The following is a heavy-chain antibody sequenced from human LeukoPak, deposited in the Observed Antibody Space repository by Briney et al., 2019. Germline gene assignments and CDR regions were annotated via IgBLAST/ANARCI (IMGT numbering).Heavy chain of an antibody. CDR3: ARDGPDGSGSYCFDY. J-gene: IGHJ4*02. CDR2: ISAYNGNT. CDR1: GYTFTSYG. Sequence: ASVKVSCKASGYTFTSYGISWVRQAPGQGLEWMGWISAYNGNTNYAQKLQGRVTMTTDTSTSTAYMELRSLRSDDTAVYYCARDGPDGSGSYCFDYWGQGTLVTVSS. V-gene: IGHV1-18*01. D-gene: IGHD3-10*01.